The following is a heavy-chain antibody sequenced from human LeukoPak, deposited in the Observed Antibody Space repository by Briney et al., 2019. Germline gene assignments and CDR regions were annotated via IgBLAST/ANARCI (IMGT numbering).Heavy chain of an antibody. D-gene: IGHD6-19*01. Sequence: SETLSLTCTVSGGSISSYYWSLIRQSPEKGLEWIGYIYYTGNTNYNPSHKSRVTILVDASKNQFSLNLSSVTAADTAVYYCAGSPNPYYFDFWGQGSLVTVSS. V-gene: IGHV4-59*01. CDR1: GGSISSYY. J-gene: IGHJ4*02. CDR2: IYYTGNT. CDR3: AGSPNPYYFDF.